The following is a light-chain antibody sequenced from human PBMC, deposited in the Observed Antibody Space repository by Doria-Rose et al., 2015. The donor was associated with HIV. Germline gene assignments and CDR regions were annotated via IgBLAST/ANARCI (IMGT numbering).Light chain of an antibody. CDR1: SNDVGGYTY. CDR3: CSYTITSTLL. CDR2: DVN. V-gene: IGLV2-14*03. J-gene: IGLJ1*01. Sequence: QSALTQPASVSGSLGQSITISCTGTSNDVGGYTYVSWYQQRPGKAPKLVIYDVNSRPSGISDRFSGSKSGNTASQTISGLQAGDEADYYCCSYTITSTLLFGGGTRITVL.